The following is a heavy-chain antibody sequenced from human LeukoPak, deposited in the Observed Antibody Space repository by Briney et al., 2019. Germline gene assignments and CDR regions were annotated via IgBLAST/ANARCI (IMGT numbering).Heavy chain of an antibody. J-gene: IGHJ4*02. CDR1: GFTXXDXX. CDR3: ARERYYFDY. Sequence: GFTXXDXXXXWIXQAPGKXLEWVSYIISSGSTIYYADSVKGRFTISRDNAKNSLYLQMNSLRAEDTAVYYCARERYYFDYWGQGTLVTVSS. V-gene: IGHV3-11*04. CDR2: IISSGSTI.